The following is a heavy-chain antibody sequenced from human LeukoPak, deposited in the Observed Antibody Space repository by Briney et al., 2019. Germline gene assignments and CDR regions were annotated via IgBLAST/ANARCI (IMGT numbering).Heavy chain of an antibody. V-gene: IGHV3-49*04. Sequence: GGSLRPSCTASGFTFGDYAMSWVRQAPGKGLEWVGFIRSKAYGGTTEYAASVKGRFTISRDDSKSIAYLQMNSLKTEDTAVYYCTRAHSGYSYGYAFDYWGQGTLVTVSS. CDR3: TRAHSGYSYGYAFDY. CDR2: IRSKAYGGTT. J-gene: IGHJ4*02. CDR1: GFTFGDYA. D-gene: IGHD5-18*01.